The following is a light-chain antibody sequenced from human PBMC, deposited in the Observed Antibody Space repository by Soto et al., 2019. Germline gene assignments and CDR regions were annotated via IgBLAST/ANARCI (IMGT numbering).Light chain of an antibody. V-gene: IGKV3-20*01. J-gene: IGKJ4*01. CDR3: HQYGHSPVT. CDR2: AAS. Sequence: EIVLTQTPGTVSLSPGERATLSCRASQSVRSTFFAWYQHKPGQAPRLLIFAASTSATGIPDRFSGSGSGTDFTLTISRLEPEDFALYYCHQYGHSPVTFGGGTKVDIK. CDR1: QSVRSTF.